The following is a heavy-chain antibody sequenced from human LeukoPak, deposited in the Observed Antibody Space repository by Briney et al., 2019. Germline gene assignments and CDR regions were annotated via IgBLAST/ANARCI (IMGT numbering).Heavy chain of an antibody. Sequence: SETLSLTCTVAGPSLTSTGSYWGWIRQSPGKGLEWIGEINHSGSTNYNPSLKSRVTISVDTSKNQFSLKLSSVTAADTAVYYCARGATVYGSSSGVGSWFDPWGQGTLVTVSS. CDR3: ARGATVYGSSSGVGSWFDP. CDR1: GPSLTSTGSY. V-gene: IGHV4-39*07. CDR2: INHSGST. J-gene: IGHJ5*02. D-gene: IGHD6-6*01.